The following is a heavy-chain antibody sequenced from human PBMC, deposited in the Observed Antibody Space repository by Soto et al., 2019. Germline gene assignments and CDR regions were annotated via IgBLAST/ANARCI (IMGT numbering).Heavy chain of an antibody. D-gene: IGHD6-13*01. Sequence: SVKVSCKASGGTFSSYTISWVRQAPGQGLEWMGRIIPILGIANYAQKFQGRVTITADKSTSTAYMELSSLRSVDTAVYYCEREGQQLVSDYFDYWGQGTLVTVSS. CDR2: IIPILGIA. J-gene: IGHJ4*02. CDR3: EREGQQLVSDYFDY. CDR1: GGTFSSYT. V-gene: IGHV1-69*04.